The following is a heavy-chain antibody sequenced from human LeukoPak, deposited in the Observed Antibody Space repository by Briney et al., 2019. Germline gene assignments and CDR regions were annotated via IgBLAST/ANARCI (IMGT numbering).Heavy chain of an antibody. J-gene: IGHJ4*02. V-gene: IGHV4-34*01. Sequence: PSETLSLTCAVYGGSFSGYYWSWIRQPPGKGLEWIGEINHSGSTNYNPSLKSRVTISVDTSKNQFSLKLSSVTAADTAVYYCARDLTLLATIQEWASYYFDYWGQGTLVTVSS. CDR2: INHSGST. CDR1: GGSFSGYY. CDR3: ARDLTLLATIQEWASYYFDY. D-gene: IGHD5-12*01.